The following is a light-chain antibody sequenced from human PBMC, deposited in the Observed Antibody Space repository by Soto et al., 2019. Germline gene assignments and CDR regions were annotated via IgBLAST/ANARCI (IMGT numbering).Light chain of an antibody. V-gene: IGKV1-16*02. CDR1: QHISNF. CDR2: AAS. J-gene: IGKJ2*01. Sequence: DIQMTQSPSSLPASVGDRVTITCRASQHISNFLAWFQQKPGKAPRPLIYAASYLQSGVPSKFSGSGSGTDFTLTISSLQPEDFATYYCQQNSTYPYTFGQGTKVDIK. CDR3: QQNSTYPYT.